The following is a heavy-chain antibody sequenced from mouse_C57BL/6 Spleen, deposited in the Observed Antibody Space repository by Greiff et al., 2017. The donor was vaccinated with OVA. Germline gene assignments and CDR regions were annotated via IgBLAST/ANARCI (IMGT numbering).Heavy chain of an antibody. D-gene: IGHD2-5*01. J-gene: IGHJ4*01. CDR3: ARKPYSNYDYYAMDY. V-gene: IGHV1-82*01. Sequence: QVQLQQSGPELVKPGASVKISCKASGYAFSSSWMNWVKQRPGKGLEWIGRIYPGDGDTNYNGKFKGKATLTADKSSSTAYMQLSSLTSEDSAVYFCARKPYSNYDYYAMDYWGQGTSVTVSS. CDR1: GYAFSSSW. CDR2: IYPGDGDT.